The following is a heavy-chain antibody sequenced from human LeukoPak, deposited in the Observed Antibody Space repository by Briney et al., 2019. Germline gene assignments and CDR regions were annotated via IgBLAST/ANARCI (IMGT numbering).Heavy chain of an antibody. Sequence: ASVEVSCKASGYTLTAYYIHWVRQAPGQGLEWVGWINPNNGGTNFAQKFQGRVTMTRDTSISTAYMELNRLNSDDTAVYYCAKDRAVADVTYFDYWGQGTLVTVSS. J-gene: IGHJ4*02. V-gene: IGHV1-2*02. CDR2: INPNNGGT. CDR3: AKDRAVADVTYFDY. CDR1: GYTLTAYY. D-gene: IGHD6-19*01.